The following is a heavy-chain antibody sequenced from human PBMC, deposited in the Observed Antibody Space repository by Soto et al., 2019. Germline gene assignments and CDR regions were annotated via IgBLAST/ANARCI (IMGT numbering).Heavy chain of an antibody. CDR3: ATGGSGVFDY. D-gene: IGHD6-19*01. J-gene: IGHJ4*02. CDR2: VHSGGST. Sequence: EVQLVESGGGLVQPGGSLRLSCAASGFAVSSNYMTWVRQAPGKGLEWVSVVHSGGSTYYADSVKDRFTLSRDNSKNTVYLQMSGLRADDTALYYCATGGSGVFDYWGQGTLVTVSS. V-gene: IGHV3-66*01. CDR1: GFAVSSNY.